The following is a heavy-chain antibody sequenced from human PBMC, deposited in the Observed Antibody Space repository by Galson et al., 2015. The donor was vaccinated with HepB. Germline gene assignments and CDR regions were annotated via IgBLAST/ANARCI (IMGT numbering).Heavy chain of an antibody. D-gene: IGHD6-13*01. Sequence: SLRLSCAASGFTFSSYAMSWVRQAPGKGLEWVSAISGSGGSTYYADSVKGRFTISRDNSKNTLYLQMNSLRAEDTAVYHCAKGNIAIAAAGNLDYWGQGTLVTVSS. V-gene: IGHV3-23*01. CDR3: AKGNIAIAAAGNLDY. CDR1: GFTFSSYA. J-gene: IGHJ4*02. CDR2: ISGSGGST.